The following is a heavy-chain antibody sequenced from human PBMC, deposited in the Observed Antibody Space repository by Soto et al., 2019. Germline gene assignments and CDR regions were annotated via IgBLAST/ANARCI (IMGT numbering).Heavy chain of an antibody. D-gene: IGHD4-17*01. CDR3: ARDRDYGGIDY. CDR1: GFTVSSNY. Sequence: GGSLRLSCAASGFTVSSNYMSWVRQAPGKGLEWVSVIYSGGNTYYADSVKGRFTISRDSSKNTLYLQMNSLRAEDTAVYYCARDRDYGGIDYWGQGTLVTVSS. CDR2: IYSGGNT. J-gene: IGHJ4*02. V-gene: IGHV3-53*01.